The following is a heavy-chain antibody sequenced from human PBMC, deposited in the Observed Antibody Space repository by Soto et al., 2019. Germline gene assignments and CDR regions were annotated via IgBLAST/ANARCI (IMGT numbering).Heavy chain of an antibody. CDR2: ISGSGGST. J-gene: IGHJ4*02. V-gene: IGHV3-23*01. CDR1: GFTFSSYA. D-gene: IGHD6-19*01. Sequence: EVQLLESGGGLVQPGGSLRLSCAASGFTFSSYAMSWVRQAPGKGLEWVSAISGSGGSTCYADSVKGRFTISRDNSKNTLYLQMNSLRVEDTAVYYCATRSSGWYFDYWGQGTLVTVSS. CDR3: ATRSSGWYFDY.